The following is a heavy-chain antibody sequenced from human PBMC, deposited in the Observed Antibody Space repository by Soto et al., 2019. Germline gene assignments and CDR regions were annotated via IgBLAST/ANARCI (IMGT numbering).Heavy chain of an antibody. CDR3: AREDSTNRRRFDP. D-gene: IGHD2-15*01. Sequence: ASVKVSCKASGYTFTSYDINWVRQAPGQGLEWLGWMNPNNGNTGYAQKFLGRLTMTRDTSISTAYMELSSLRSDDTVVYYCAREDSTNRRRFDPWGQGTPVTVSS. V-gene: IGHV1-8*01. CDR1: GYTFTSYD. CDR2: MNPNNGNT. J-gene: IGHJ5*02.